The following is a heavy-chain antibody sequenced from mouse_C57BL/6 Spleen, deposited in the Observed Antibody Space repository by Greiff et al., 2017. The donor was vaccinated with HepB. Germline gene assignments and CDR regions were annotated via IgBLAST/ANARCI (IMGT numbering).Heavy chain of an antibody. CDR1: GYTFTSYW. CDR3: SRNSNYNYYAMDY. D-gene: IGHD2-5*01. CDR2: INPSSGYT. J-gene: IGHJ4*01. V-gene: IGHV1-7*01. Sequence: QVQLQQSGAELAKPGASVKLSCKASGYTFTSYWMHWVKQMPGQGLEWIGYINPSSGYTKYNQKLKDKATLTSDKSTSTAYMQLSSLTYEDSAVYYCSRNSNYNYYAMDYWGQGTSVTVSS.